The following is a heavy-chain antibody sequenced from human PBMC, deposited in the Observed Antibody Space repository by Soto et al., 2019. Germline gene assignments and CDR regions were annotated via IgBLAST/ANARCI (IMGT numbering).Heavy chain of an antibody. V-gene: IGHV4-59*01. CDR1: GGSISSYY. J-gene: IGHJ6*02. Sequence: QVQLQESGPGLVKPSETLSLTCTVSGGSISSYYWNWIRQPPGKGLEWIGYIYYNGRTNYHPSLKCRGTQSHETSKNQHALKLSAVTAADTAVYDCAIDRNGKGGYGLYVLGQGTTVTVSS. CDR2: IYYNGRT. CDR3: AIDRNGKGGYGLYV.